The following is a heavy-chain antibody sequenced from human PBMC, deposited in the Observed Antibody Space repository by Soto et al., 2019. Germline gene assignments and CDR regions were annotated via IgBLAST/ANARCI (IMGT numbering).Heavy chain of an antibody. Sequence: QVQLVQSGAEVKKPGASVKVSCKASGYTFTSYAMHWVRQAPGQRLEWMGWINAGNGNTKYSQKFQGRVTITRDTSASTAYMELSSLRSEDTAVYYCARGALWFGEFADSWGQGTMVTVSS. J-gene: IGHJ3*02. D-gene: IGHD3-10*01. CDR1: GYTFTSYA. V-gene: IGHV1-3*01. CDR3: ARGALWFGEFADS. CDR2: INAGNGNT.